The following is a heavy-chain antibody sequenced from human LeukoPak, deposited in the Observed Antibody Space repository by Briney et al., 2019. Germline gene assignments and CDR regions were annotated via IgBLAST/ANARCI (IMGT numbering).Heavy chain of an antibody. Sequence: ASVKVSCKASGYTFTSYYMHWVRQAPGQGLEWMGWINPNSGGTNYAQKFQGRVTMTRDTSISTAYMELSRLRSDDTAVYYCARVRRGIPPAKENSGSLPWYYFDYWGQGTLVTVSS. V-gene: IGHV1-2*02. J-gene: IGHJ4*02. D-gene: IGHD1-26*01. CDR1: GYTFTSYY. CDR3: ARVRRGIPPAKENSGSLPWYYFDY. CDR2: INPNSGGT.